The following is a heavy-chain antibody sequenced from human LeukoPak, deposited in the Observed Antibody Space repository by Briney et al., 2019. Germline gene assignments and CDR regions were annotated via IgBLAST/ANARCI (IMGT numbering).Heavy chain of an antibody. J-gene: IGHJ4*02. D-gene: IGHD4-17*01. CDR1: GFTFRLYV. V-gene: IGHV3-23*01. CDR3: SHPSTPDYGALDY. CDR2: ITGSGGSI. Sequence: PGGSLRLSCAASGFTFRLYVMTWVRQAPGKGLEWVSAITGSGGSIYYADSVRGRLTISRDNSKNTLYLQMNSLRDEDTAVYYCSHPSTPDYGALDYWGQGTLVTVSS.